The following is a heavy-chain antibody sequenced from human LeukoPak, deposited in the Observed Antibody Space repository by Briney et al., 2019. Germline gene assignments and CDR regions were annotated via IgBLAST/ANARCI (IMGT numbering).Heavy chain of an antibody. Sequence: GGSLRLSCAASGFSVSIYAMDWVRQSPGKGLEHVSAISNNGDSTFYANSVKGRFIISRDNSKNTLYLQMGSLRAEDMALYYCARRGSYHDFDYWGQGTLATVSS. CDR3: ARRGSYHDFDY. D-gene: IGHD1-26*01. CDR1: GFSVSIYA. V-gene: IGHV3-64*01. CDR2: ISNNGDST. J-gene: IGHJ4*02.